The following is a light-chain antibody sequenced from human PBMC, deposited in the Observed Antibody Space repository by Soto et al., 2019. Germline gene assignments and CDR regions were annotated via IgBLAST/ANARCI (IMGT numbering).Light chain of an antibody. CDR1: QSLLHSNGYNY. CDR2: LGS. J-gene: IGKJ4*01. Sequence: DIVMTQSPLSLPVTPGEPASISCRSSQSLLHSNGYNYLDWYLQKPGQSPQLLIYLGSNRASGVPDRFSGSGSGTDFTLKISRVEAEDVGVYYCMQALQTPLTFGGGTRVEIE. V-gene: IGKV2-28*01. CDR3: MQALQTPLT.